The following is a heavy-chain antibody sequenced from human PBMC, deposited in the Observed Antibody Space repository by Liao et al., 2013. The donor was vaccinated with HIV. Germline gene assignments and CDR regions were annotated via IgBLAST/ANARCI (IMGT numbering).Heavy chain of an antibody. D-gene: IGHD3-10*01. CDR3: ARLHYHYYMDV. Sequence: QVQLQESGPGLVKPSGTLSLTCTVSGDSISSSTYHWGWIRQPPGKGLEWIGTIFYSGSTYFSPSLKSRVTMSINTSKSQFSLKLTSMTAADTAVYYCARLHYHYYMDVWGERDHGHRLL. CDR1: GDSISSSTYH. V-gene: IGHV4-39*07. J-gene: IGHJ6*03. CDR2: IFYSGST.